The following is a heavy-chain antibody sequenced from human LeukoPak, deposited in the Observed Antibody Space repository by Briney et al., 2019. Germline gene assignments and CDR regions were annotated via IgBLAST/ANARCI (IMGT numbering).Heavy chain of an antibody. D-gene: IGHD1-1*01. Sequence: GESLKISCKGSGYSFTSYWIGWVRQMPGKGLEWMGIIYPGDSDTRYSPSFQGQVTISADKSISTAYLQWSSLKASDTAMYYCVRLSSSAVRRMDVWGQGTTVTVSS. CDR2: IYPGDSDT. V-gene: IGHV5-51*01. CDR3: VRLSSSAVRRMDV. J-gene: IGHJ6*02. CDR1: GYSFTSYW.